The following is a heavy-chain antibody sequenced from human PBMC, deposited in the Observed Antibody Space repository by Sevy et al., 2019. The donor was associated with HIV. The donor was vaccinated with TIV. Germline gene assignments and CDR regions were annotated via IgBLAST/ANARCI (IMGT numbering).Heavy chain of an antibody. J-gene: IGHJ6*03. CDR3: ASNEDCGGGSCYSTEFYYYMDV. D-gene: IGHD2-15*01. V-gene: IGHV3-33*01. Sequence: GGSLRLSCAASGFTFSSYGMHWVRQAPGKGLEWVAVIWYDGSNKYYADSVKGRFTISRDNSKNTLYLQMNSLRAEDTAVYYCASNEDCGGGSCYSTEFYYYMDVWGKGTTVTVSS. CDR1: GFTFSSYG. CDR2: IWYDGSNK.